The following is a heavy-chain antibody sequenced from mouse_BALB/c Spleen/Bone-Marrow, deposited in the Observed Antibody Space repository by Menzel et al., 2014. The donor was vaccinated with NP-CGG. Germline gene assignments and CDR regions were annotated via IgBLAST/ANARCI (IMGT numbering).Heavy chain of an antibody. CDR3: ARALGDGYYYAMDY. V-gene: IGHV1-69*02. CDR1: GYTFTSYW. CDR2: IDPSDSET. D-gene: IGHD2-3*01. J-gene: IGHJ4*01. Sequence: QVQLQQSGAELVKPGAPVKLSCKASGYTFTSYWMNWVKQRPGRGLEWIGRIDPSDSETHYNQKFKDKATLTVDKSSSTAYIQLSSLTSEDSAVYYCARALGDGYYYAMDYWGQVTSVTVSS.